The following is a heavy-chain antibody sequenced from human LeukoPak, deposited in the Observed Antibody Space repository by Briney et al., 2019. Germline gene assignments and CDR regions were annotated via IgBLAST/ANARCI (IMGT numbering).Heavy chain of an antibody. D-gene: IGHD5-24*01. J-gene: IGHJ6*03. V-gene: IGHV1-2*02. CDR2: INPNSGGT. CDR1: GYTFTGYY. Sequence: GASVTVSCKASGYTFTGYYMHWVRQAPGQGLEWMEWINPNSGGTNYAQKFQGRVTMTRDTSISTAYMELSRLRSDDTAVYYCARVKDGPRRDYYMDVWGKGTTVTISS. CDR3: ARVKDGPRRDYYMDV.